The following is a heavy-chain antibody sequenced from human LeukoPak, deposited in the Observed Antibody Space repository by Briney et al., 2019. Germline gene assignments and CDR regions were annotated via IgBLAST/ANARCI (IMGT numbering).Heavy chain of an antibody. CDR1: GGSITSHDW. V-gene: IGHV4-4*02. CDR2: IYHNGRT. D-gene: IGHD3-10*01. J-gene: IGHJ5*02. CDR3: AKRPVRGIPNWFDP. Sequence: SETLSLTCAVSGGSITSHDWWGWVRQPPGKGLEWIGEIYHNGRTNYSPSLKSRVTISVDKSKNQFFLKLTSVTAADTAVYYCAKRPVRGIPNWFDPWGQGSLVTVSS.